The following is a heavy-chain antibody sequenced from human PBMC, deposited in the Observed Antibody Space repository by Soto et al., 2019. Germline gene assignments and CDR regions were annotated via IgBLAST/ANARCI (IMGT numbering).Heavy chain of an antibody. CDR1: GGSITSDNW. Sequence: QVQLQDSGPGLVKPSGTLSLTCAVSGGSITSDNWWTWVRRAPGTRLEWIGEIYHSGDTNAAPTLKSRLNIPVDKSKNQFSLKLTSVTAADTAVYFCASGGGYCAITKCYPAVDYWGQGTLVTVSS. CDR3: ASGGGYCAITKCYPAVDY. V-gene: IGHV4-4*02. D-gene: IGHD2-2*01. J-gene: IGHJ4*02. CDR2: IYHSGDT.